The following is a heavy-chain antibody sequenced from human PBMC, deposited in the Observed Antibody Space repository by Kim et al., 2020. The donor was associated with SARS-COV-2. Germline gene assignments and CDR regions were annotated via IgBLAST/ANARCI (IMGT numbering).Heavy chain of an antibody. Sequence: GGSLRLSCAASGFTFSRYDMSWVRQVAGGGLEWVSGVDATGAGTFYADAVKGRFTISRDNSRDTLYLQMTSLRADDSAIYYCAKGRRDHSEWGRGTLVTVSS. CDR2: VDATGAGT. CDR3: AKGRRDHSE. V-gene: IGHV3-23*01. CDR1: GFTFSRYD. J-gene: IGHJ4*02.